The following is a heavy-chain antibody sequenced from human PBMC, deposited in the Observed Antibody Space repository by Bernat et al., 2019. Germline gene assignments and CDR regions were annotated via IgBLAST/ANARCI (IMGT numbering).Heavy chain of an antibody. V-gene: IGHV4-39*01. J-gene: IGHJ4*02. CDR1: GGSISNSSYY. Sequence: QLQLQESGPGLVKPSETLSLTCTVSGGSISNSSYYWGWIRQPPGKGLEWIGSIYYSGSTYYNPSLKSRVTISVDTSKNQFSLKLSSVTAADTAVYYCARQPDTANFDYWGQGTLVTVSS. D-gene: IGHD5-18*01. CDR2: IYYSGST. CDR3: ARQPDTANFDY.